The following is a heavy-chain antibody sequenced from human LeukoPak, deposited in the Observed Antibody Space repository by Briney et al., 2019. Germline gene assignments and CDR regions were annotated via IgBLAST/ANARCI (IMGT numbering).Heavy chain of an antibody. CDR3: ARVALGGGPTVPAAMLSWFDP. CDR1: GYTFTGYY. V-gene: IGHV1-2*02. J-gene: IGHJ5*02. D-gene: IGHD2-2*01. Sequence: AASVKVSCKASGYTFTGYYMHWVRQAPGQGLEWMGWINLNSGGTNYAQKFQGRVTMTRDTSISTAYMELSRLRSDDTAVYYCARVALGGGPTVPAAMLSWFDPWGQGTLVTVSS. CDR2: INLNSGGT.